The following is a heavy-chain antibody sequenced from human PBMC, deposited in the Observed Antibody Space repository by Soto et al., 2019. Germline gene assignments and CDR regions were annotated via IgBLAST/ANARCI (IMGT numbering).Heavy chain of an antibody. CDR2: IYYSGST. Sequence: SETLSLTCTVSGGPISSYYWSWIRQPPGKGLEWIGYIYYSGSTNYNPSLKSRVTISVDTSKNQFSLKLSSVTAADTAVYYCARAAGIAAEDYWGQGTLVTVSS. CDR3: ARAAGIAAEDY. D-gene: IGHD6-13*01. J-gene: IGHJ4*02. V-gene: IGHV4-59*01. CDR1: GGPISSYY.